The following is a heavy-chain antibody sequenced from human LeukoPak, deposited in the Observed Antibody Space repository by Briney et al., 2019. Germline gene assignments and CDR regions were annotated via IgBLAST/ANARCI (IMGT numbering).Heavy chain of an antibody. D-gene: IGHD3-9*01. V-gene: IGHV4-59*01. CDR1: DDSIKNYF. CDR2: VFYSGST. CDR3: ARDPGYDILTGYYRGGDY. Sequence: SETLSLTCTVSDDSIKNYFWTWIRQSPGKGLEWIGYVFYSGSTSYNPSLRSRLTMSVDTSKSQFSLNLKSVTAADTAVYYCARDPGYDILTGYYRGGDYWGQGTLVTVSS. J-gene: IGHJ4*02.